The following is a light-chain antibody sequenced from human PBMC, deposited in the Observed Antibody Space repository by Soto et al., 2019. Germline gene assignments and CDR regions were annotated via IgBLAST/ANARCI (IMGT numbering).Light chain of an antibody. J-gene: IGLJ2*01. V-gene: IGLV2-18*02. CDR1: SSDVGSYNR. CDR2: EVS. Sequence: QSALTQPPSVSGSPGQSVTISCTGTSSDVGSYNRVSWYQQPPGTAPKLMIYEVSNRPSGVPDRFSGSKSGNTASLTISGLQAEDEAAYYCSSYTSSSTLVVFGGGTKLTVL. CDR3: SSYTSSSTLVV.